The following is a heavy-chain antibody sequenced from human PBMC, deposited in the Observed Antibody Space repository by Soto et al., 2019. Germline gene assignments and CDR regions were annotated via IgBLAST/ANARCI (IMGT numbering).Heavy chain of an antibody. D-gene: IGHD6-6*01. V-gene: IGHV4-39*01. J-gene: IGHJ6*02. Sequence: SEPLSLTCTVSGGSIISSSYYCVLILQPPVKGLEWIGSIYYSGSTYYSPSLKSRVTISVDTSKNQFSLKLSSVTAADTAVYYCARQGTYSSSSDYGMDVWGQGTTVTVSS. CDR1: GGSIISSSYY. CDR2: IYYSGST. CDR3: ARQGTYSSSSDYGMDV.